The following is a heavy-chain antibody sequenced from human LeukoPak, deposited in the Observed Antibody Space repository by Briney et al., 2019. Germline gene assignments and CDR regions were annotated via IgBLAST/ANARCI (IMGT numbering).Heavy chain of an antibody. Sequence: GGSLRLSCAASGFTFSSYWMSWVRQPPGKGPEWVANIKHDGSEKYYVDSVKGRFTISRDNAKNSLYLQMNSLRVEDTAIYYCAKATGYLLWGQGTLVTVSS. CDR1: GFTFSSYW. D-gene: IGHD1-14*01. J-gene: IGHJ4*02. CDR2: IKHDGSEK. V-gene: IGHV3-7*01. CDR3: AKATGYLL.